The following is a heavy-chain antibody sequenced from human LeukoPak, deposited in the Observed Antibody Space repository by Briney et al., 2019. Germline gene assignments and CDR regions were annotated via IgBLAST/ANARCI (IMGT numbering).Heavy chain of an antibody. CDR2: IYTSGST. J-gene: IGHJ3*02. D-gene: IGHD2-2*01. V-gene: IGHV4-4*07. CDR3: ARDCSSTSCYGSSAFDI. CDR1: GGSISSYY. Sequence: SETLSLTCTVSGGSISSYYWSWIRQPAGKGLEWIGRIYTSGSTNYNPSLKSRVTMSVDTSKNQFSLKLSSVTAADTAVYYCARDCSSTSCYGSSAFDIWGQGTMVTVSS.